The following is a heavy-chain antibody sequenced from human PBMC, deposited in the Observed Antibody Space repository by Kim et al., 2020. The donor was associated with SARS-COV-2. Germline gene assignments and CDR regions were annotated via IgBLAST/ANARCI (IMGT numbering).Heavy chain of an antibody. Sequence: GESLKISCQGSGYSFTSYWIGWVRQMPGKGLEWMGIIYPGDSDTRYSPSFQGQVTISADKSISTAYLQWSSLKASDTAMYYCARRSMVRGDHYYYGMDVWGQGTTVTVSS. D-gene: IGHD3-10*01. J-gene: IGHJ6*02. CDR2: IYPGDSDT. V-gene: IGHV5-51*01. CDR1: GYSFTSYW. CDR3: ARRSMVRGDHYYYGMDV.